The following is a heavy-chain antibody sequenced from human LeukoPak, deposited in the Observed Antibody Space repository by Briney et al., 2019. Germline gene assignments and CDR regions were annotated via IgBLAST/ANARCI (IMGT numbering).Heavy chain of an antibody. CDR3: ARMGDYYYYYYMDV. J-gene: IGHJ6*03. CDR1: GYSISSGYY. D-gene: IGHD3-16*01. Sequence: SETLSLTCTVSGYSISSGYYWGWIRQPPGKGLEWIGSIYHSGSTNYNPSLKSRVTISVDTSKNQFSLKLSSVTAADTAVYYCARMGDYYYYYYMDVWGKGTTVTISS. CDR2: IYHSGST. V-gene: IGHV4-38-2*02.